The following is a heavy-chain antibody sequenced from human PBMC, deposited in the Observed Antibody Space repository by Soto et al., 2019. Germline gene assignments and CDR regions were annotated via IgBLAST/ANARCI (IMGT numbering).Heavy chain of an antibody. Sequence: SVKVSCKASGGTFSSYAISWVRQAPGQGLEWMGGIIPIFGTANYAQKFQGRVTITADESTSTAYMELSSLRSEDTAVYYCASSQRYCSGGSCHLDYWGQGTLVTVSS. V-gene: IGHV1-69*13. CDR3: ASSQRYCSGGSCHLDY. D-gene: IGHD2-15*01. CDR1: GGTFSSYA. J-gene: IGHJ4*02. CDR2: IIPIFGTA.